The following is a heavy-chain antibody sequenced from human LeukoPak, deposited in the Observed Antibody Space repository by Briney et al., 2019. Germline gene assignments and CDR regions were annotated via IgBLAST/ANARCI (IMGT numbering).Heavy chain of an antibody. V-gene: IGHV4-59*01. CDR2: IYYSGST. D-gene: IGHD6-19*01. CDR3: ARDQGAVAGTWAYYYGMDV. J-gene: IGHJ6*02. CDR1: GGSISSYY. Sequence: SETLSLTCTVSGGSISSYYWSWIRQPPGKGLEWLGYIYYSGSTNYNPSLKSRVTISVDTSKNQFSLKLSSVTAADTAVYYCARDQGAVAGTWAYYYGMDVWGQGTTVTVSS.